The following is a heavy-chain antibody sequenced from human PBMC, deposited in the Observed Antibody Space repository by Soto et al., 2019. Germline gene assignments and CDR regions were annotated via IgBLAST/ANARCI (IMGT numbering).Heavy chain of an antibody. CDR2: IYYGGST. J-gene: IGHJ4*02. D-gene: IGHD1-7*01. CDR3: AKIWNWRSVVR. V-gene: IGHV4-59*08. CDR1: GDSISTDY. Sequence: QVHLQESGPGLVKPSETLSLTCTVSGDSISTDYWSWIRQSPGKGLEWIGFIYYGGSTNYNPSLKWRETLSVDTPKYQFSLKLSSVTAADTAVYYCAKIWNWRSVVRWGQGTLVTVSS.